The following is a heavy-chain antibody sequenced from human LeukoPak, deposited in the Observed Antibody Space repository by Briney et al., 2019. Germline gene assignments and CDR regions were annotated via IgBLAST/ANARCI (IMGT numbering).Heavy chain of an antibody. V-gene: IGHV3-74*01. CDR3: ASMNGHAFDI. CDR1: GFTLSSYW. D-gene: IGHD2-8*01. J-gene: IGHJ3*02. CDR2: TNSDGGST. Sequence: GGSLRLSCAASGFTLSSYWMHWVRQAPGEGLVWVSGTNSDGGSTRYADSVKGRFIITRDNAKNMLYLQMNSLRAEDTAVYYCASMNGHAFDIWGQGTRVTVSS.